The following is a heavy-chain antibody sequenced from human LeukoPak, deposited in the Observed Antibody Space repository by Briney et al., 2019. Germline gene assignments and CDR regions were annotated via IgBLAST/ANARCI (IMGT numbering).Heavy chain of an antibody. D-gene: IGHD2-15*01. CDR3: AGTYCSGGSCYEGYYFDY. J-gene: IGHJ4*02. CDR1: GGSFSGYY. V-gene: IGHV4-34*01. CDR2: INHSGST. Sequence: PSETLSLTCAVYGGSFSGYYWSWIRQPPGKGLEWIGEINHSGSTNYNPSLKSRVTISVDTSKNQFSLKLSSVTAADRAVYYCAGTYCSGGSCYEGYYFDYGGRGTRVTVSS.